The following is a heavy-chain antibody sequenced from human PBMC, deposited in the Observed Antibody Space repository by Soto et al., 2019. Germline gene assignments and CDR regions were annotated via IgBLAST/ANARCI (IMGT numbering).Heavy chain of an antibody. CDR1: GGPVSSGSYY. V-gene: IGHV4-61*01. CDR3: ARTITIFGVVFSFDY. D-gene: IGHD3-3*01. J-gene: IGHJ4*02. Sequence: SEPLSLTCTVSGGPVSSGSYYWSWIRQPPGKGLEWIGYIYYSGSTNYNPSLKSRVTISVDTSKNQFSLKLSSVTAADTAVYYCARTITIFGVVFSFDYWGQGTLVTVSS. CDR2: IYYSGST.